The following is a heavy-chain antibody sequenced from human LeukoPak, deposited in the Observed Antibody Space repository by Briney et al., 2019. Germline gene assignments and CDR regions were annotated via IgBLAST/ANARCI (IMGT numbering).Heavy chain of an antibody. V-gene: IGHV3-30*04. CDR2: ISYDGSNK. J-gene: IGHJ4*02. CDR1: GFTFSSYA. CDR3: ATSLTRFDH. Sequence: PGGSLRLSCAASGFTFSSYAMHWVRQAPGKGLEWVAVISYDGSNKYYADSVKGRFTISRDNSKNTLYLQMNSLRAEDTAVYYCATSLTRFDHWGQGTLVTVSS. D-gene: IGHD1-1*01.